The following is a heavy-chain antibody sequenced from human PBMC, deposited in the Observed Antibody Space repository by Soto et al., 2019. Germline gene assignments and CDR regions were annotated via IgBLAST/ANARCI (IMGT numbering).Heavy chain of an antibody. D-gene: IGHD5-18*01. Sequence: EVQLVESGGGLVQPGGSLRLSCAASGFTFSDHHMDWVRQAPGKGLEWVGRIRNKAKSYSTEYAASVKGRFTISRDDSKNSLYLQMNSPKTEDTAVYYCVRGRGYSSAYFDYWGQGTLVTVSS. J-gene: IGHJ4*02. CDR2: IRNKAKSYST. V-gene: IGHV3-72*01. CDR1: GFTFSDHH. CDR3: VRGRGYSSAYFDY.